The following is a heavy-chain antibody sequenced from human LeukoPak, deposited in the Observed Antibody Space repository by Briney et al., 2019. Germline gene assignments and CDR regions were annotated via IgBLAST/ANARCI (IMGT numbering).Heavy chain of an antibody. CDR3: AKTLRVYYDSSGQIDY. V-gene: IGHV3-7*01. J-gene: IGHJ4*02. D-gene: IGHD3-22*01. Sequence: GGSLRLSCTASGFTTHYWLNWVRQSPGKGLEWVANIDRDGRVQHYVDSVEGRFTISRDNSKNTLYLQMNSLRAEDTAVYYCAKTLRVYYDSSGQIDYWGQGTLVTVSS. CDR2: IDRDGRVQ. CDR1: GFTTHYW.